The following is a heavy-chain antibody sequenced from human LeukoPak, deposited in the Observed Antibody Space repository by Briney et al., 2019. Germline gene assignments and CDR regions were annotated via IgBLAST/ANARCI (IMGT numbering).Heavy chain of an antibody. J-gene: IGHJ4*02. CDR2: IYYSGST. Sequence: SETLSLTCTVSGGSISSSSYYWGWIRQPPGKGLEWIGSIYYSGSTYYNPSLKIRDTISVDTSKNQFSLKLSSVTAADTAVYYCARGTGDSTRNYFDYWGQGTLVTVSS. V-gene: IGHV4-39*07. CDR1: GGSISSSSYY. CDR3: ARGTGDSTRNYFDY. D-gene: IGHD7-27*01.